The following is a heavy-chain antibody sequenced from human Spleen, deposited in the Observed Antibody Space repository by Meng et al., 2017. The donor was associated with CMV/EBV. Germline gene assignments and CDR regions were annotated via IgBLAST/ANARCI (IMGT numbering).Heavy chain of an antibody. Sequence: QIPLKESGPTLVKPTQTLTLTCTFSGFSLSTSGVGVGWIRQPPGKALEWLALIYWDDDKRYSPSLKSRLTITKDTSKNQVVLTMTNMDPVDTATYYCALALYSSSIDYWGQGTLVTVSS. J-gene: IGHJ4*02. CDR3: ALALYSSSIDY. CDR1: GFSLSTSGVG. D-gene: IGHD6-6*01. V-gene: IGHV2-5*02. CDR2: IYWDDDK.